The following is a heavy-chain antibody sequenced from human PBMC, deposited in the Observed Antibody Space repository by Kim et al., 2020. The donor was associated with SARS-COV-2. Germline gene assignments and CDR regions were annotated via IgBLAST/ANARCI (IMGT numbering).Heavy chain of an antibody. J-gene: IGHJ4*02. V-gene: IGHV3-33*05. D-gene: IGHD3-22*01. CDR3: ASHYYDSSGYYYFDY. CDR2: ISYDGSNT. Sequence: GGSLRLSCAASGFTFSSYGMHWVRQAPGKGLEWVAVISYDGSNTYYADSVKGRFTISRDNSKNTLYLQMNSLRAEDTAVYYCASHYYDSSGYYYFDYWGQGTMVTVSS. CDR1: GFTFSSYG.